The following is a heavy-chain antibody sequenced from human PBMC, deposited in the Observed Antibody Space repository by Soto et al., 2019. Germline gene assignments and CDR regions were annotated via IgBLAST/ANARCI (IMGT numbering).Heavy chain of an antibody. J-gene: IGHJ6*01. D-gene: IGHD3-10*01. Sequence: QVQLQQWGAGLLKPSETLSLTCAVYGGSFSGHYWSWIRQPPGKGLEWIGEINHSGSTNYNPSLKRRVTISVDTSKNQFSLKLSSVTAADTAVYYCARAGTMVRGVILYYYYGMDVW. V-gene: IGHV4-34*01. CDR2: INHSGST. CDR3: ARAGTMVRGVILYYYYGMDV. CDR1: GGSFSGHY.